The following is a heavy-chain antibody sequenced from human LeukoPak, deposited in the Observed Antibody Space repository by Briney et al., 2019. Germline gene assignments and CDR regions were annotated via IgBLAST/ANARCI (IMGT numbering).Heavy chain of an antibody. Sequence: PGGSLRLSRAASGFTFSSYNMNWVRQAPGKGLEWVSSISSSSYIYYADSVKGRFTISRDNSKNTLYLQMNSLRAEDTAVYYCARSIYSGSSHDAFDIWGQGTMVTVSS. V-gene: IGHV3-21*01. D-gene: IGHD1-26*01. CDR1: GFTFSSYN. J-gene: IGHJ3*02. CDR3: ARSIYSGSSHDAFDI. CDR2: ISSSSYI.